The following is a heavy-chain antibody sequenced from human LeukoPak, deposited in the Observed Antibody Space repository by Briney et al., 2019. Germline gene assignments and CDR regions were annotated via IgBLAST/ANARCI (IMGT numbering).Heavy chain of an antibody. CDR2: INPKNGGT. D-gene: IGHD3-3*01. CDR1: GYIFRDYF. CDR3: ARGYYDFWSGPGDY. J-gene: IGHJ4*02. Sequence: GASVKVSCKTSGYIFRDYFMHWFRQAPGQGLEWMGWINPKNGGTNYAQKFQGSVTMTRDTSISTAYMELSRLRSDDTAVYYCARGYYDFWSGPGDYWGQGTLVTVSS. V-gene: IGHV1-2*02.